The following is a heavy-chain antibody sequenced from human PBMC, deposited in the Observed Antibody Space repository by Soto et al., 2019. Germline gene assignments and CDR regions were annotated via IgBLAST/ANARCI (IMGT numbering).Heavy chain of an antibody. CDR1: GGTFNSYG. CDR3: ARVRVLRGFIPRHFGL. CDR2: IIPLYGTV. Sequence: QAHLAQSGAEVKKPGSSVTVSCKASGGTFNSYGISWVRQAPGQGLDWMGVIIPLYGTVNYAQKFQGRVSITADKSTSTAYMDLNILRSDDTAVYYCARVRVLRGFIPRHFGLWGQGNKVTVSS. V-gene: IGHV1-69*06. D-gene: IGHD3-10*01. J-gene: IGHJ4*02.